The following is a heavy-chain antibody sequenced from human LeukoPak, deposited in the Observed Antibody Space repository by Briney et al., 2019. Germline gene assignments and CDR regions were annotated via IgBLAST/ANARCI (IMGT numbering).Heavy chain of an antibody. CDR3: AIRSGWYYGMDV. CDR1: VFTFSSYA. V-gene: IGHV3-23*01. CDR2: ISGSGGST. J-gene: IGHJ6*02. D-gene: IGHD6-19*01. Sequence: PGGSLRLSCAASVFTFSSYAMSWVRQAPGKGLEWVSAISGSGGSTYSADSVKGRFTISRDNSKNTLYLQMNSLRAEDTAVYYCAIRSGWYYGMDVWGQGTTVTVSS.